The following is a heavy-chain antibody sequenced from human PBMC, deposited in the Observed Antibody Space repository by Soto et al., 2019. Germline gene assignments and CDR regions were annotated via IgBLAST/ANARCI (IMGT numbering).Heavy chain of an antibody. J-gene: IGHJ4*02. V-gene: IGHV3-73*01. CDR1: GFTFSGSA. D-gene: IGHD1-26*01. CDR2: IRSKANSYAT. Sequence: EVQLVESGGGLVQPGGSLKLSCAASGFTFSGSAMHWVRQASGKGLEWVGRIRSKANSYATAYAASVKGRFTISRDDSKNTAYLQMNSLKTEDTAVYYCTRLTYSGGEWGQGTLVTVSS. CDR3: TRLTYSGGE.